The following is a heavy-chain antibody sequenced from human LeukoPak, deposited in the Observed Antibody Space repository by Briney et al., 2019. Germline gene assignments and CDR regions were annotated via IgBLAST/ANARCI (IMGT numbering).Heavy chain of an antibody. CDR3: ARRRAPGAFDI. CDR2: ISSSGSTI. CDR1: GFTFSDYY. Sequence: GGSLRLSCEASGFTFSDYYMSWIRQAPGKGLEWVSYISSSGSTIYYADSVKGRFTISRDNAKNSLYLQMNSLRAEDTAVYYCARRRAPGAFDIWGQGTMVTVSS. V-gene: IGHV3-11*01. J-gene: IGHJ3*02.